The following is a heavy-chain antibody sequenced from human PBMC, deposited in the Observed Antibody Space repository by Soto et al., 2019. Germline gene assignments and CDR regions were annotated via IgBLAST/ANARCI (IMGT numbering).Heavy chain of an antibody. V-gene: IGHV1-69*13. CDR3: ARDGDSVEIQLWRMSGGMDV. CDR1: GGTFSSYA. D-gene: IGHD5-18*01. Sequence: SVKVSCKASGGTFSSYAISWVRQAPGQGLEWMGGITPIFGTANYAQKFQGRVTITADESTSTAYMELSSLRSEDTAVYYCARDGDSVEIQLWRMSGGMDVWGQGTTVTVSS. CDR2: ITPIFGTA. J-gene: IGHJ6*02.